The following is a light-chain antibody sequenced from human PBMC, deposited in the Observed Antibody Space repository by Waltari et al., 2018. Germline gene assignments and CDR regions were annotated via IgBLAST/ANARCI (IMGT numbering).Light chain of an antibody. Sequence: QSALTQPASVSGSPGPSITISCTGPSSDIGGYNYVSWFQQHPGRAPKLIIYGVNNRPSGISNRFSGSKSGNTASLTISGLQAEDESHYYCTSYTTSFTVVFGGGTKLTVL. CDR2: GVN. J-gene: IGLJ2*01. CDR1: SSDIGGYNY. CDR3: TSYTTSFTVV. V-gene: IGLV2-14*03.